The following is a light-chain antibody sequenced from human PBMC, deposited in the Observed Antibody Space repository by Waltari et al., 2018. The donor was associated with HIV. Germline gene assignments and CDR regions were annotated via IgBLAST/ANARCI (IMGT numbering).Light chain of an antibody. J-gene: IGLJ3*02. CDR3: CSYAGSSTWV. CDR1: SSDIGTYNL. Sequence: QSALTQPASVSGSPGQSITTSCTGTSSDIGTYNLVSWYQPHPGKALKLMIYEGSKRPAGISKRFSGSKSGNTASLTISGLRAEDEADYYCCSYAGSSTWVFGGGTELTVL. V-gene: IGLV2-23*01. CDR2: EGS.